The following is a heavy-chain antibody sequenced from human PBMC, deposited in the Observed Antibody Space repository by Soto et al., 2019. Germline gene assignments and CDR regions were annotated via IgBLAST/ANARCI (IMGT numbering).Heavy chain of an antibody. Sequence: GGSLRLSCAASGFTFSSYGMHWVRQAPGKGLEWVAVISYDGSNKYYADSVKGRFTISRDNSKNTLYLQMNSLRAEDTAVYYCAKAPRGPGATIWVFDYWGQGTLVTVSS. V-gene: IGHV3-30*18. CDR1: GFTFSSYG. CDR2: ISYDGSNK. D-gene: IGHD5-12*01. J-gene: IGHJ4*02. CDR3: AKAPRGPGATIWVFDY.